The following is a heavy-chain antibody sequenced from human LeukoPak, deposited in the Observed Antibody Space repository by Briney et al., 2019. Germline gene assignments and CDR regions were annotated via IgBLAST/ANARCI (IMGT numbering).Heavy chain of an antibody. CDR1: GDSVSSNSAA. D-gene: IGHD6-19*01. V-gene: IGHV6-1*01. CDR3: ARSSSQAVAGTGGFDY. J-gene: IGHJ4*02. CDR2: TYYRSKWYN. Sequence: PSQTLSLTCTISGDSVSSNSAAWNWITQSPSRGLEWLGRTYYRSKWYNDYAVSVKSRITINPDTSKNQFSLQLNSVTPEDTAVYYCARSSSQAVAGTGGFDYWGQGTLVTVSS.